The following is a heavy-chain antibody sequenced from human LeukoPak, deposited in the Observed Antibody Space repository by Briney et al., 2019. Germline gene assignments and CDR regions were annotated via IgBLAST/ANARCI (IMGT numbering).Heavy chain of an antibody. CDR1: GFTFDDYA. CDR2: ISWDGGST. V-gene: IGHV3-43D*03. Sequence: GGSLRLSCAASGFTFDDYAMHWVRQAPGKGLEWVSLISWDGGSTYYADSVKGRFTISRDNSKNTLYLQMNSLRAEDTAVYYCAKSDSSGYYLHDYWGQGTLVTVSS. J-gene: IGHJ4*02. D-gene: IGHD3-22*01. CDR3: AKSDSSGYYLHDY.